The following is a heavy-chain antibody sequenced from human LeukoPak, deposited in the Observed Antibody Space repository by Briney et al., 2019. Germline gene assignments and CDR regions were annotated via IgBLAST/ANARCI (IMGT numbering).Heavy chain of an antibody. Sequence: SETLSLTCAVSGGSISSGGYSWSWIRQPPGKGLEWIGYIYHSGSTYYNPSLKSRVTISVDTSKNQFSLKLSSVTAADTAVYYCARGQSAPYYYYGMDVWGQGTTVTVSS. J-gene: IGHJ6*02. D-gene: IGHD6-19*01. V-gene: IGHV4-30-2*01. CDR1: GGSISSGGYS. CDR3: ARGQSAPYYYYGMDV. CDR2: IYHSGST.